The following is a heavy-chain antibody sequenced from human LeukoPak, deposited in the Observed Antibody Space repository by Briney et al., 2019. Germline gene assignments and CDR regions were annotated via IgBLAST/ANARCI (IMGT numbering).Heavy chain of an antibody. V-gene: IGHV4-34*01. Sequence: SETLSLTCAVYGGSFSGYYWSWIRQPPGKGLEWIGEINHSGSTNYNPSLKSRVTISVDTSKNQFFLKLSSVTAADTAVYYCARGFHDYVWGSYRYLEYYFDYWGQGTLVTVSS. J-gene: IGHJ4*02. CDR2: INHSGST. CDR1: GGSFSGYY. CDR3: ARGFHDYVWGSYRYLEYYFDY. D-gene: IGHD3-16*02.